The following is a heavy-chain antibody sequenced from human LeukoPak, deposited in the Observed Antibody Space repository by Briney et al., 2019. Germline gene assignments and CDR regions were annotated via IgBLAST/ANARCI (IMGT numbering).Heavy chain of an antibody. J-gene: IGHJ4*02. CDR1: GFTFGDYA. V-gene: IGHV3-49*03. Sequence: GGSLRLSCTASGFTFGDYAMSWFRQAPGKGLEWVGFIRSKAYGGTTEYAASVKGRFTISRDDSKSIAYLQMNSLKTEDTAVYYRTRDPIDSGGFRIDYWGQGTLVTVSS. D-gene: IGHD4/OR15-4a*01. CDR3: TRDPIDSGGFRIDY. CDR2: IRSKAYGGTT.